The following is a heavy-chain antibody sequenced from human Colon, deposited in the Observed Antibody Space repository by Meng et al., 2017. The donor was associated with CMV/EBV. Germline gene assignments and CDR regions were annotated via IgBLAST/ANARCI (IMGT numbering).Heavy chain of an antibody. J-gene: IGHJ4*02. D-gene: IGHD4-11*01. V-gene: IGHV3-11*01. CDR1: GFNFGDHY. Sequence: GESLKISCAASGFNFGDHYFSWIRQAPGKGLEWLAALSKSGVTKYYADSVKGRITISRDNAKNILFLQINSLRAEDTAVYHCAREVAVTKFFDLWGPGTVVTVSS. CDR2: LSKSGVTK. CDR3: AREVAVTKFFDL.